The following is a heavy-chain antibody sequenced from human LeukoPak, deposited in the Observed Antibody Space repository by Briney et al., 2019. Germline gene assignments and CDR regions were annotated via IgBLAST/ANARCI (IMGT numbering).Heavy chain of an antibody. CDR2: IPYDGSNK. Sequence: GGSLRLSCAASGFTFSRYAMHWVRQAPGKGLEWVAVIPYDGSNKYYADSVRGRFTISRDNSKNTLYVQVNSLRPEDTAVYYCARVSVGGTYYAGYYYYGLDVWGQGTTVTVSS. V-gene: IGHV3-30-3*01. D-gene: IGHD1-26*01. J-gene: IGHJ6*02. CDR3: ARVSVGGTYYAGYYYYGLDV. CDR1: GFTFSRYA.